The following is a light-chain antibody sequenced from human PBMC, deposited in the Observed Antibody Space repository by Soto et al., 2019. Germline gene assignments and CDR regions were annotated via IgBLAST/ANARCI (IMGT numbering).Light chain of an antibody. J-gene: IGLJ2*01. V-gene: IGLV1-47*01. CDR2: RNN. CDR3: AAWDDSLSGPV. Sequence: QSVLTQPPSASGTPGQRVTISCSGSSSNIGSNYVYWYQQLPGTAPKLLIYRNNQRPSGVPDRFSGSKSGTSASRAISGLGSGDEVDYYCAAWDDSLSGPVFGGGTKVTVL. CDR1: SSNIGSNY.